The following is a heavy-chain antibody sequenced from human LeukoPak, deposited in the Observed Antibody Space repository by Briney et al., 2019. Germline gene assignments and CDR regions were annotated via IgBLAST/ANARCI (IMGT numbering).Heavy chain of an antibody. D-gene: IGHD4-17*01. Sequence: ASVKVSCKASGYTFTSYAMHWVRQAPGQRLEWMGWFNAGNGNTKYSQKFQGRVTITRDTSASTAYMELSSLRSEDTAVYYCARAGTTVTDFDYWGQGTLVTVSS. CDR1: GYTFTSYA. CDR2: FNAGNGNT. V-gene: IGHV1-3*01. CDR3: ARAGTTVTDFDY. J-gene: IGHJ4*02.